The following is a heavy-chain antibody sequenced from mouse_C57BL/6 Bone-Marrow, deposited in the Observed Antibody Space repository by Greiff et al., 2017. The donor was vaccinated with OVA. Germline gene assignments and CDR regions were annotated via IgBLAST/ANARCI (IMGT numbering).Heavy chain of an antibody. CDR1: GFSFNTYA. V-gene: IGHV10-1*01. Sequence: EVQLVESGGGLVQPKGSLKLSCAASGFSFNTYAKNWVRQAPGKGLEWVARIRSKSNNYATYYADSVKDRFTISRDDSESMLYLQMNNLKTEDTARYYCVRRGSNYAYFDVWGTGTTVTVSS. CDR3: VRRGSNYAYFDV. J-gene: IGHJ1*03. CDR2: IRSKSNNYAT. D-gene: IGHD2-5*01.